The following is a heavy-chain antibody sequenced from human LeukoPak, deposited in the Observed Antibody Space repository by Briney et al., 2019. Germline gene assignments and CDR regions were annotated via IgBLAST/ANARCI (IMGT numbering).Heavy chain of an antibody. CDR2: INPNSGGT. CDR1: GYTFTNYG. V-gene: IGHV1-2*02. D-gene: IGHD4-17*01. Sequence: GASVKVSCKASGYTFTNYGITWMRQAPGQGLEWMGWINPNSGGTNYAQKFQGRVTMTRDTSISTAYMELSRLRSDDTAVYYCAREGYGDYDDAFDIWGQGTMVTVSS. CDR3: AREGYGDYDDAFDI. J-gene: IGHJ3*02.